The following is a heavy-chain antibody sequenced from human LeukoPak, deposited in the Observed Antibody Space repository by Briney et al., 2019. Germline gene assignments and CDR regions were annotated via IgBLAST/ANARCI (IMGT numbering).Heavy chain of an antibody. CDR1: GFTFSSYA. Sequence: GGSLRLSCAASGFTFSSYAMSWVRQAPGKGLECVSAISGSGGSTYYADSVKGRFTISRDNSKNTLYLQMNSLRAEDTAVYYCAKLVRLSYYGSGSYTGWGQGTKVTVSS. V-gene: IGHV3-23*01. J-gene: IGHJ3*01. CDR2: ISGSGGST. CDR3: AKLVRLSYYGSGSYTG. D-gene: IGHD3-10*01.